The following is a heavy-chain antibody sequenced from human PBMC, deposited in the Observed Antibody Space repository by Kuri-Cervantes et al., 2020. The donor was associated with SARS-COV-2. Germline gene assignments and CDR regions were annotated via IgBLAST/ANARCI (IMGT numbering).Heavy chain of an antibody. V-gene: IGHV1-69*06. J-gene: IGHJ4*02. CDR1: GGTFTTYN. CDR2: IIPILGTT. CDR3: ARDHRGSDYSASTDY. D-gene: IGHD4-17*01. Sequence: TCKASGGTFTTYNIYWVRQAPGQGLEWMGGIIPILGTTNYAQKFQGRLTISADKSSGTAYMYLSSLRSEDTATYFCARDHRGSDYSASTDYWGQGTLVTVSS.